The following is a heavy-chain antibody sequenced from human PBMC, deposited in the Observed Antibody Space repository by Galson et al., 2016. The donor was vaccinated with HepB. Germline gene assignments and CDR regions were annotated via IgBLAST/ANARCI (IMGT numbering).Heavy chain of an antibody. CDR3: ARGAFGGGILGRPLFDY. CDR1: GFTFDDYA. D-gene: IGHD3-16*01. Sequence: SLRLSCAASGFTFDDYAMHWVRQVPGKGLEWVSGLNWNSDMIGYADSVKGRFTISRDNAKNSLYLQMNSLRAEDTALYYCARGAFGGGILGRPLFDYWGQGTLVTVSS. V-gene: IGHV3-9*01. CDR2: LNWNSDMI. J-gene: IGHJ4*02.